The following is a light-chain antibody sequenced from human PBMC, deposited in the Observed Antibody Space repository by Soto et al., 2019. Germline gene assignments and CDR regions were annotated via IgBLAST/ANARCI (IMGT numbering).Light chain of an antibody. CDR3: QQRYSMPHT. CDR1: QEIGNL. CDR2: AAS. J-gene: IGKJ4*01. Sequence: DIQMTQSPSSLSAFVGDRVTITCRASQEIGNLFAWYQQKPGKAPKLLIYAASNWQTGVPARFSGSGSGTDFTVTISSLQPEDCATYYCQQRYSMPHTFGDGTKV. V-gene: IGKV1-39*01.